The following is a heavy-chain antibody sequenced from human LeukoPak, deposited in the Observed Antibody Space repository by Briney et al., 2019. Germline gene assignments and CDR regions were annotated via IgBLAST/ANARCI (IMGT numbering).Heavy chain of an antibody. V-gene: IGHV4-39*07. D-gene: IGHD6-13*01. Sequence: SETLSLTCTVSGGSISSSSYYWGWIRQPPGKGLEWIGNIYYSGSTYYNPSLKSRVTISVDTSKKQFSLKLSSVTAADTAVYYCARVTGYIIEDYFDYWGQGTLVTVSS. CDR2: IYYSGST. CDR3: ARVTGYIIEDYFDY. CDR1: GGSISSSSYY. J-gene: IGHJ4*02.